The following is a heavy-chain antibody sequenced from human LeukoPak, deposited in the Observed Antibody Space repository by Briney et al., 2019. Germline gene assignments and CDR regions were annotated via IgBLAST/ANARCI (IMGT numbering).Heavy chain of an antibody. V-gene: IGHV4-39*02. D-gene: IGHD4-17*01. Sequence: SETLSLTCTVSGGSIRSSYYYWGWIRQPPGKGLEWIGSIYDSGSTYYNPSLKSRVTISVDTSKNQFSLKLSSVAAADTAVYYCAREGYGDYYFDYWGQGTLVTVSS. CDR2: IYDSGST. J-gene: IGHJ4*02. CDR3: AREGYGDYYFDY. CDR1: GGSIRSSYYY.